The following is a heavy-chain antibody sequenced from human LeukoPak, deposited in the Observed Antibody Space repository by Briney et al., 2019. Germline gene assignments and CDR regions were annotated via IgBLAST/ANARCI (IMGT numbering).Heavy chain of an antibody. V-gene: IGHV3-15*07. Sequence: GGSLRLSCAASGFTFSNTWMNWVRQAPGKGLEWVGRIKSEIDGGATDYAAPVQDRFTISRDDSQATPYLQMNSLKTEDTAVYYCTTGGSVIVAGTRAFDIWGQGTMVTVSS. CDR2: IKSEIDGGAT. D-gene: IGHD5-12*01. CDR3: TTGGSVIVAGTRAFDI. J-gene: IGHJ3*02. CDR1: GFTFSNTW.